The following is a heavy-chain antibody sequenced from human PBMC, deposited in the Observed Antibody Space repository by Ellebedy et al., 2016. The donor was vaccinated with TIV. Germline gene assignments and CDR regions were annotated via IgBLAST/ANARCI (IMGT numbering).Heavy chain of an antibody. CDR2: ISAYNGNT. V-gene: IGHV1-18*04. Sequence: ASVKVSXKASGYTFTSYGISWVRQAPGQGLEWMGWISAYNGNTNYAQKLQGRVTMTTDTSTSTAYMELRSLRSDDTAVYYCARRGHSSGWRQYYFDYWGQGTLVTVSS. CDR3: ARRGHSSGWRQYYFDY. CDR1: GYTFTSYG. J-gene: IGHJ4*02. D-gene: IGHD6-19*01.